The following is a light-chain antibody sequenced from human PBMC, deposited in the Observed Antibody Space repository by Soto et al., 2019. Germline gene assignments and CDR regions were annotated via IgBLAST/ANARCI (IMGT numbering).Light chain of an antibody. J-gene: IGKJ1*01. CDR1: QSVSSSY. V-gene: IGKV3-20*01. CDR2: ATS. CDR3: QQYGNLVWT. Sequence: EIVLTQSPGTLSLSPGERATLSCRASQSVSSSYLAWYQQKPGQAPSLLIYATSSRATGIPDRFSGSGSGTDFTLTISRLEPEDFAVYYCQQYGNLVWTFGQGTKVDI.